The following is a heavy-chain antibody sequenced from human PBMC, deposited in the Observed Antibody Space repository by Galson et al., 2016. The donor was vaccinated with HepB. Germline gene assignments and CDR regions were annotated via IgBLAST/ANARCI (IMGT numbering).Heavy chain of an antibody. V-gene: IGHV5-51*03. J-gene: IGHJ6*03. CDR3: ARALNYYYYMDV. CDR1: GYSFPNYW. CDR2: IYPGDSDI. Sequence: QSGAEVKKPGESLKISCKASGYSFPNYWIVWVRQVAGKGLEWMGIIYPGDSDIRYSPSFQGLVTISADKSIDTAYLRWSSLKASDTAMYYCARALNYYYYMDVWGNGTTVTVSS.